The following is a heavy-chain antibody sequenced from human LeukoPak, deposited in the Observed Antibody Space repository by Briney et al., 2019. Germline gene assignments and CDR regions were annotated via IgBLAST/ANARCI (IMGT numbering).Heavy chain of an antibody. CDR3: ARGPEIFTNHYDFPTRFDP. CDR1: GGYISSYY. V-gene: IGHV4-59*01. CDR2: IYYSGST. Sequence: PSETLSLTCTVSGGYISSYYWSWIRQPPGKGLEWIGYIYYSGSTNYNPSLKSRVTISVDTSKNQFSLKLSSVTAADTAVYYCARGPEIFTNHYDFPTRFDPWGQGTLVTVSS. D-gene: IGHD3/OR15-3a*01. J-gene: IGHJ5*02.